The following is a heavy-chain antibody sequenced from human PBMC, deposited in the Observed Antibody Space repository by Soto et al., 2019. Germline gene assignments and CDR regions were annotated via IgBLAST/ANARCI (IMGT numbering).Heavy chain of an antibody. D-gene: IGHD6-13*01. V-gene: IGHV1-69*01. CDR2: IIPIFGTA. Sequence: QVQLVQSGAEVKKPGSSVKVSCKASGGTFSSYAISWVRQAPGQGLEWMGGIIPIFGTANYAQKFQGRVTMTADESTSTAYMELSSLRSEDTAVYYCARGGSELAAAANWFDPWGQGTLVTVSS. CDR1: GGTFSSYA. CDR3: ARGGSELAAAANWFDP. J-gene: IGHJ5*02.